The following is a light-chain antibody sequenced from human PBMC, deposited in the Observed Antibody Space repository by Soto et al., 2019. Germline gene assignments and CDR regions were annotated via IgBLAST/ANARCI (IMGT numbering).Light chain of an antibody. V-gene: IGKV1-6*01. Sequence: AIQMTQFPASLSASVGDRVTITCRAIQGIRDELGWYQKKPGKAPKLLIYGASRLESGVPSRFSGSGSGTDFSLTIYSMRPEDSATYFCLQDYNYPRTFGQGTKLQIK. J-gene: IGKJ2*01. CDR1: QGIRDE. CDR3: LQDYNYPRT. CDR2: GAS.